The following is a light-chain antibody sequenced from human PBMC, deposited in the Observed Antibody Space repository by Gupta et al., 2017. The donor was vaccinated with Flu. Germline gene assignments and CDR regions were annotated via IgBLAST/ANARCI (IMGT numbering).Light chain of an antibody. CDR2: AAS. CDR3: HQYGSSLA. Sequence: EIVLTQSPGTLSLSPGERAILSCRASQSVDFYYLAWYQQKPGQAPRLLIYAASTRATGIPDRFSGSGSGTDFTLTISRLEREELAVYYCHQYGSSLAFGQGTKVEIK. CDR1: QSVDFYY. V-gene: IGKV3-20*01. J-gene: IGKJ1*01.